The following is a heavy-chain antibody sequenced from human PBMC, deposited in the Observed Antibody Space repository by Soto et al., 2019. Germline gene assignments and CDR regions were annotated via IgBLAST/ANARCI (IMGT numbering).Heavy chain of an antibody. Sequence: GGSLRLSCAASGFTFSSYWMHWVRQAPGKGLVWVSRINSDGSSTSYADSVKGRFTISRDNAENTLYLQMNSLRAEDTAVYYCARGTISGTYYYDSSGYYSDYWGQGTLVTVSS. CDR1: GFTFSSYW. J-gene: IGHJ4*02. CDR3: ARGTISGTYYYDSSGYYSDY. CDR2: INSDGSST. D-gene: IGHD3-22*01. V-gene: IGHV3-74*01.